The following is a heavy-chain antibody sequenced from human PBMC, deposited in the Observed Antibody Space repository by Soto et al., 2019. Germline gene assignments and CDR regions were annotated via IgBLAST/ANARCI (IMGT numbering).Heavy chain of an antibody. Sequence: GGSLRLSCTTSGFTFGAYALSWFRQAPGKGLEWVGFSRSKGYGGTTEFAASVRGRFTISRDDSNSIAYLQMNSLETEDTAVYYCTRGMYTAYETAPLFFDFWGQGTLVTVSS. J-gene: IGHJ4*02. CDR2: SRSKGYGGTT. V-gene: IGHV3-49*03. CDR3: TRGMYTAYETAPLFFDF. CDR1: GFTFGAYA. D-gene: IGHD5-12*01.